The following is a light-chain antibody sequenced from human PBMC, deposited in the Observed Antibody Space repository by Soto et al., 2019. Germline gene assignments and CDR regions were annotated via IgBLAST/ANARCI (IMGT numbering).Light chain of an antibody. J-gene: IGLJ1*01. CDR3: SSYAGSHIV. V-gene: IGLV2-8*01. CDR1: SSNVGGYDY. Sequence: QCVLTQPPSAPASPGQSVAISCTDTSSNVGGYDYVSWYRQHPGKAPRLMIFDVSKRPSGVPDRFSGSKSGNTASLTVSGLQAEDEADYYCSSYAGSHIVFGTGTKVTVL. CDR2: DVS.